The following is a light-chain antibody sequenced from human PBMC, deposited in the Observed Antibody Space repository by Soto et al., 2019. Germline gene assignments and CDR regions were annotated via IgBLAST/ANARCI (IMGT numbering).Light chain of an antibody. CDR2: GSF. CDR1: QSVDNN. CDR3: QQYNDRPPIT. V-gene: IGKV3-15*01. J-gene: IGKJ5*01. Sequence: EIVMTQSPVTLSASPWESATLSCRASQSVDNNVAWYQQKPGQAPRLLIVGSFARATGIPARFSGSGSGSEFTLTISDLQSEDFAVYYCQQYNDRPPITFGQGTRLEIK.